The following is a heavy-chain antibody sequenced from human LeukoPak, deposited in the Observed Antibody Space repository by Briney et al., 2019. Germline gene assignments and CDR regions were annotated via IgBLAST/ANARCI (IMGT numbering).Heavy chain of an antibody. CDR1: GLTFSTST. CDR3: VRIPNSAGFPNWFDP. V-gene: IGHV3-21*03. J-gene: IGHJ5*02. CDR2: ISSSNDYI. Sequence: KPGGSLRLSCAASGLTFSTSTMNWVRQAPGKGLEWVSSISSSNDYIYYADSVKGRFTISRDNAKNSLYLQMNSLRAEDTAVYYCVRIPNSAGFPNWFDPWGQGTLVTVSS. D-gene: IGHD6-19*01.